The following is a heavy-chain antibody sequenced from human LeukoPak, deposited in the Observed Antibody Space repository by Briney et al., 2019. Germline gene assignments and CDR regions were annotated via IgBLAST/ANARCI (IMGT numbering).Heavy chain of an antibody. V-gene: IGHV3-30*18. CDR3: AKDRASYSSSWYGYFDY. D-gene: IGHD6-13*01. CDR1: GFTFSSYG. J-gene: IGHJ4*02. CDR2: ISYDGSNK. Sequence: PGGSLRLSCAASGFTFSSYGMHWVRQAPGKGLEWVAVISYDGSNKYYADSVKGRFTISRDNSKSTLYLQMNSLRAEDTAVYYCAKDRASYSSSWYGYFDYWGQGTLVTVSS.